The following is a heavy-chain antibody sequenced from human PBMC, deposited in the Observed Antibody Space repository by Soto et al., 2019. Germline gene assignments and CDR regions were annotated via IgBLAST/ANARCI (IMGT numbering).Heavy chain of an antibody. CDR3: ARWGYSGSPTGFDY. CDR1: GGSFSGYY. Sequence: SETLSLTCAVYGGSFSGYYWSWIRQPPGKGLEWIGEINHSGSTNYNPSLKSRVTISVDTSKNQFSLKLSSVTAADTAVYYCARWGYSGSPTGFDYWGQGTLVTVSS. J-gene: IGHJ4*02. D-gene: IGHD1-26*01. V-gene: IGHV4-34*01. CDR2: INHSGST.